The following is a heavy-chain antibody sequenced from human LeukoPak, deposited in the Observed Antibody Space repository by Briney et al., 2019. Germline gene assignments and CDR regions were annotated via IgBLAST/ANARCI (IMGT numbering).Heavy chain of an antibody. V-gene: IGHV3-7*01. D-gene: IGHD3-10*01. CDR1: GFTFSSSW. Sequence: AGGSLRLSCAASGFTFSSSWMIWVRQAPGMGLEWVANMNQDGSDKTYVDSVKGRFAISRDNARNSLYLQMNSLRAEDTAMYFCARAVGRGSADYWGQGTLVTVSS. CDR2: MNQDGSDK. J-gene: IGHJ4*02. CDR3: ARAVGRGSADY.